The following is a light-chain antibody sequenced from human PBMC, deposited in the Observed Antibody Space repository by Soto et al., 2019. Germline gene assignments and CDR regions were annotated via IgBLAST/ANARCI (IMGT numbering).Light chain of an antibody. CDR3: MQSIHLPIT. CDR2: VVS. CDR1: QSLLHSDGKTY. V-gene: IGKV2D-29*01. J-gene: IGKJ5*01. Sequence: DIVMTQTPLSLSVTPGQPASISCKSSQSLLHSDGKTYLYWYLQRPVQPPQLLIYVVSNRFSGVAHSFSGSGPGTDFTLKISRVEAEDVVVYYCMQSIHLPITVGQGTRLEIK.